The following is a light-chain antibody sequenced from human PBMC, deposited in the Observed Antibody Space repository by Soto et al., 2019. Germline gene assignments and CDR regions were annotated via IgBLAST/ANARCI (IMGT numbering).Light chain of an antibody. V-gene: IGKV1-39*01. CDR1: QSISSS. CDR3: QQSHIIPYT. Sequence: DIPMTQSPSSLSASVGDRVTITCRASQSISSSLNWYQQKPGIAPKLLIYDTSSLQSGVPSRFSGSGSGTDFTLTISSLQPEDFATYYCQQSHIIPYTFGQGTKLEIK. J-gene: IGKJ2*01. CDR2: DTS.